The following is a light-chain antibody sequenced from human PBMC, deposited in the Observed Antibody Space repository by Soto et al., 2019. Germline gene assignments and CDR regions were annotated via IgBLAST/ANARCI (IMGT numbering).Light chain of an antibody. CDR2: GAS. CDR3: QHYEPSPRYA. Sequence: EIVLTQSPGTLSLSPGERATLSCRASQSVRSSSLAWYQHKPGQAPRLLIHGASTRATGIPDRFRGSGSGTDLPLTISRLEPEEFAVYYGQHYEPSPRYAFGQGTKLEIK. V-gene: IGKV3-20*01. J-gene: IGKJ2*01. CDR1: QSVRSSS.